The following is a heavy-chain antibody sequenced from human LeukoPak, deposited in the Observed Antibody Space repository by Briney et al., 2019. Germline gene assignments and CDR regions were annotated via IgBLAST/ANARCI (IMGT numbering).Heavy chain of an antibody. D-gene: IGHD1-14*01. CDR2: IIPIFGTA. V-gene: IGHV1-69*13. CDR1: GGTFSSYA. J-gene: IGHJ4*02. CDR3: ARMAPQYNLPGYFDY. Sequence: SVKVSCKASGGTFSSYAISWVRQAPGQGLEWMGGIIPIFGTANYAQKFQGRVTITADESTSTAYMELSSLRSEDTAVYYCARMAPQYNLPGYFDYWGQGTLVTVSS.